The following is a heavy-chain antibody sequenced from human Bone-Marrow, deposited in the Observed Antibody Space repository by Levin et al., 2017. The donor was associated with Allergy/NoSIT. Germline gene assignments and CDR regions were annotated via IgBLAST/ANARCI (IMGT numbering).Heavy chain of an antibody. CDR3: AREQTTYDSSGYLGSAFDY. V-gene: IGHV3-30-3*01. CDR1: GFTFSSYA. J-gene: IGHJ4*02. CDR2: ISYDGSNK. D-gene: IGHD3-22*01. Sequence: GESLKISCAASGFTFSSYAMHWVRQAPGKGLEWVAVISYDGSNKYYADSVKGRFTISRDNSKNTLYLQMNSLRAEDTAVYYCAREQTTYDSSGYLGSAFDYWGQGTLVTVSS.